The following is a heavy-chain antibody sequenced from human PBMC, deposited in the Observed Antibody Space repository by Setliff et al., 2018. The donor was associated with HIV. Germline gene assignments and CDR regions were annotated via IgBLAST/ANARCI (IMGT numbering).Heavy chain of an antibody. CDR3: AKVGANCGHDCFPFYMDV. Sequence: GGSLRLSCAASGFTVSSNYMNWVRQAPGKGLEWVSIIYSGGTTYYADSVKGRFTISRDNGKNSLYLQMNSLRAEDTAVYYCAKVGANCGHDCFPFYMDVWGKGTTVTVSS. CDR2: IYSGGTT. V-gene: IGHV3-66*01. J-gene: IGHJ6*03. CDR1: GFTVSSNY. D-gene: IGHD2-21*01.